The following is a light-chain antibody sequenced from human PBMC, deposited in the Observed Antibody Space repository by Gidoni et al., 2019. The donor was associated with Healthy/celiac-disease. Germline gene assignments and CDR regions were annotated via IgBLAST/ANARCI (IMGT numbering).Light chain of an antibody. V-gene: IGKV1-33*01. CDR2: AAS. CDR1: QDISNY. CDR3: QQYDNLPRT. J-gene: IGKJ2*01. Sequence: IQMTQSPSSLSASVGDRVTITCQASQDISNYLNWYQQKPGKAPKLLIYAASNVETGVPSRFSGSGSGTDFTFTISSLQPEDIATYYCQQYDNLPRTFGQGTKLEIK.